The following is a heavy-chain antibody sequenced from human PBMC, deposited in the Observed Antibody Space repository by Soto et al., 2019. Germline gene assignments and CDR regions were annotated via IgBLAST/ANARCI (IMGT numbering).Heavy chain of an antibody. V-gene: IGHV3-23*01. Sequence: GGSLRLSCAVSGFPVSNFAMSWVRQAPGKGLEWVSGLTSTDSATYYADSVRGRFTISRDNSKNTLYLQMNSLRAEDTALYYCAKGADSSGSPWGQGTLVTVSS. CDR2: LTSTDSAT. J-gene: IGHJ5*02. CDR1: GFPVSNFA. CDR3: AKGADSSGSP. D-gene: IGHD3-22*01.